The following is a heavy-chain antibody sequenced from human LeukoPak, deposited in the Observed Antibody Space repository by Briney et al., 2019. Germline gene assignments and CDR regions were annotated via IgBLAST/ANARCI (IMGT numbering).Heavy chain of an antibody. Sequence: ASVKVSCKASGYTFTGYYMHWVRQAPGQGLEWMGWINPNSGGTNYAQKFQGRVTMTRDTSISTAYMELSRLRSDDTAVYYCARDRVVVPAAIKTYNWFDPWGQGTLVTVSS. CDR3: ARDRVVVPAAIKTYNWFDP. CDR1: GYTFTGYY. J-gene: IGHJ5*02. D-gene: IGHD2-2*01. CDR2: INPNSGGT. V-gene: IGHV1-2*02.